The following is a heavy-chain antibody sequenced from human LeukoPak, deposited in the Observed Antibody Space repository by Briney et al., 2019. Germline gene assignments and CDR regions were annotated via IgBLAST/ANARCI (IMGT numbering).Heavy chain of an antibody. CDR1: GFTLSSYW. J-gene: IGHJ2*01. CDR3: ARGSWYLDL. Sequence: PGGSLRLSCAASGFTLSSYWMHWVRQAPGKGLVWVSRVNGDGSSTSYADSVKGRFTISRDNAKNTLYLQMNSLRAEGTAVYYCARGSWYLDLWGRGTLVTVSS. V-gene: IGHV3-74*01. CDR2: VNGDGSST.